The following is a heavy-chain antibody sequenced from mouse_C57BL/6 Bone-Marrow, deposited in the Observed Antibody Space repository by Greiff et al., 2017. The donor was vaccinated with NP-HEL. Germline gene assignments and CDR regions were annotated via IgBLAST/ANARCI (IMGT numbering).Heavy chain of an antibody. Sequence: EVQGVESGGGLVQPGGSLKLSCAASGFTFSDYGMAWVRQAPRKGPEWVAFISNLAYSIYYADTVTGRFTISRENAKNTLYLEMSSLRSEDTAMDYCARQGYYYGSSYEEYFDVWGTGTTVTVSS. J-gene: IGHJ1*03. CDR2: ISNLAYSI. CDR3: ARQGYYYGSSYEEYFDV. CDR1: GFTFSDYG. D-gene: IGHD1-1*01. V-gene: IGHV5-15*01.